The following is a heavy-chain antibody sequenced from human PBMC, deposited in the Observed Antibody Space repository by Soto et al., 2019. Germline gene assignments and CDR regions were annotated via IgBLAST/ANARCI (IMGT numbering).Heavy chain of an antibody. D-gene: IGHD7-27*01. CDR3: AKDYPLGVNGAFDI. V-gene: IGHV3-23*01. J-gene: IGHJ3*02. Sequence: GESLKISCAASGFTFSSYAMSWVRQAPGKGLEWVSAISGSGGSTYYADSVKGRFTISRDNSKNTLYLQINSLRAEDTAVYYCAKDYPLGVNGAFDIWGQGTMVTVSS. CDR1: GFTFSSYA. CDR2: ISGSGGST.